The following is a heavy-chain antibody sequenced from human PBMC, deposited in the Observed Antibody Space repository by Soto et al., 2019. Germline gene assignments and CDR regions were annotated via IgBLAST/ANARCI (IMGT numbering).Heavy chain of an antibody. Sequence: GASLKVSCKSSGYTLTSYAISWVRQAPGQGLEWMGWISAYNGNTKYAQKVQGRVTMTTDTSTSTAYMELRSLRSDDTAVYYCAREGPPEDYWGQGTLVTVSS. CDR3: AREGPPEDY. V-gene: IGHV1-18*01. CDR2: ISAYNGNT. CDR1: GYTLTSYA. J-gene: IGHJ4*02.